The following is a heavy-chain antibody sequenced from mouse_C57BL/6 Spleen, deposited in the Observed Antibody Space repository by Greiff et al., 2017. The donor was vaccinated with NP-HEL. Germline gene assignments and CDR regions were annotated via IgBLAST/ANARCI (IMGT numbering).Heavy chain of an antibody. CDR2: IYPGSGST. V-gene: IGHV1-55*01. J-gene: IGHJ1*03. CDR3: ARQVTAVVATGYFEV. CDR1: GYTFTSYW. Sequence: VKLQQPGAELVKPGASVKMSCKASGYTFTSYWIHWVKQRPGQGLEWIGDIYPGSGSTNYNEKFKSKATLTVDKSSSTAYMQLSSLTSEYSAVYYGARQVTAVVATGYFEVWGTGTTVTGSS. D-gene: IGHD1-1*01.